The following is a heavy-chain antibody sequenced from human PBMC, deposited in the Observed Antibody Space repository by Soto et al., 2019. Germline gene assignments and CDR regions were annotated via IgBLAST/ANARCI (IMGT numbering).Heavy chain of an antibody. Sequence: GSLRLSCAASGFTFSSYGMHWVRQAPGKGLEWVAVISYDGSNKYYADSVKGRFTISRDNSKNTLYLQMNSLRAEDTAVYYCAKYTRSYDILTGYYDPFDYWGQGTLVTVSS. CDR1: GFTFSSYG. J-gene: IGHJ4*02. CDR2: ISYDGSNK. D-gene: IGHD3-9*01. V-gene: IGHV3-30*18. CDR3: AKYTRSYDILTGYYDPFDY.